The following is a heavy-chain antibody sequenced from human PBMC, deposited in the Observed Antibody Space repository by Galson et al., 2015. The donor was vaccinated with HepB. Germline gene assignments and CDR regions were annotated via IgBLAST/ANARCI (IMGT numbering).Heavy chain of an antibody. CDR3: TRQYYYDSSGYSIDY. V-gene: IGHV3-73*01. CDR2: IGSKPNNYAT. J-gene: IGHJ4*02. Sequence: SLRLSCAASGFTFSGSAMHWVRQASGKGPEWVGRIGSKPNNYATVYAASVKGRFIISRDESNSTAYLLLNSLKTEDTAVYYCTRQYYYDSSGYSIDYWGQGTLVTVSS. CDR1: GFTFSGSA. D-gene: IGHD3-22*01.